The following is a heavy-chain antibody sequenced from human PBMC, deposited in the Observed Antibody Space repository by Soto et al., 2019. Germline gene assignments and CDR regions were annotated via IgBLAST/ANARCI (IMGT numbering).Heavy chain of an antibody. CDR3: ARETYYDFWSGPYYGMDV. J-gene: IGHJ6*02. D-gene: IGHD3-3*01. CDR1: GFTFNSYA. V-gene: IGHV3-30-3*01. Sequence: GSPRPSRAAPGFTFNSYAIHRGRQGPGQGLEGLAVISYDGSNKYYADSVKGRFTISRDNSKNTLYLQMNSLRAEDTAVYYCARETYYDFWSGPYYGMDVWGQGTTVTVSS. CDR2: ISYDGSNK.